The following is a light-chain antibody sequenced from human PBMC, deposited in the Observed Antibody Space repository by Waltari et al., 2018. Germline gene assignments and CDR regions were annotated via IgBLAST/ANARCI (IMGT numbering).Light chain of an antibody. J-gene: IGLJ2*01. CDR2: KDR. V-gene: IGLV3-25*03. Sequence: SYELTQPPSVSVSPGQTARIPCPGDALPKQYVYWYQQKSGQAPILVMYKDRERPSGIPERFSGSSSGTTVTLTISGVQAEDEADYYCQSGDNSGTNRVLFGGGTKLTVL. CDR1: ALPKQY. CDR3: QSGDNSGTNRVL.